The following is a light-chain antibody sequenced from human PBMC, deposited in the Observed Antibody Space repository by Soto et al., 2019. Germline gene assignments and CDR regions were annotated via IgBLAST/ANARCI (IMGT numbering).Light chain of an antibody. Sequence: DIQMTQSPSSLSASVGDRVTITCRASQSISSFLNWYQQKPGKAPKLLIYFASNLESGVPSRFSASGSGTDFTLTISSLQPEDFATYYCQQSYTTPMYTFGQGTKLEI. CDR2: FAS. CDR3: QQSYTTPMYT. V-gene: IGKV1-39*01. CDR1: QSISSF. J-gene: IGKJ2*01.